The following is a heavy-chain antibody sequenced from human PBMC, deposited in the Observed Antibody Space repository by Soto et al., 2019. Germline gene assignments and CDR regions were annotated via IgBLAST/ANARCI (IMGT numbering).Heavy chain of an antibody. Sequence: QVQLVQSGAEVKKPWSSVKVSCKASGGTFSTYTYTWVRQAPGQGLEWMGKIIPILNIVNYAQNFQGRVTITADKSTRTAYMELSSLRSEDTAVYYCASSTDYGDSMDVWGQGTTVTVSS. V-gene: IGHV1-69*02. CDR2: IIPILNIV. CDR3: ASSTDYGDSMDV. CDR1: GGTFSTYT. D-gene: IGHD4-17*01. J-gene: IGHJ6*02.